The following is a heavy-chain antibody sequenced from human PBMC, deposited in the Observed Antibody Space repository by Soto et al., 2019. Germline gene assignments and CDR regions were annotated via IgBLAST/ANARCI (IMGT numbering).Heavy chain of an antibody. D-gene: IGHD2-2*01. CDR2: ISGSGGST. Sequence: PGGSLRLSCAASGFTFSSYAMSWVRQAPGKGLEWVSAISGSGGSTYYADSVKGRFTISRDNSKNTLYLQMNSLRAEDTAVYYCAKDFIGFPVPAAGANWFDPWGQGTLVTVSS. V-gene: IGHV3-23*01. CDR3: AKDFIGFPVPAAGANWFDP. CDR1: GFTFSSYA. J-gene: IGHJ5*02.